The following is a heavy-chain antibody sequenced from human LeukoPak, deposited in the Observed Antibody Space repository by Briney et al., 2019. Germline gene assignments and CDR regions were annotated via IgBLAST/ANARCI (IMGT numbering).Heavy chain of an antibody. D-gene: IGHD2-2*01. V-gene: IGHV1-2*02. CDR2: INPNSGGT. J-gene: IGHJ6*02. Sequence: ASVKVSCKASGYTFTGYYMHWVRQAPGQGLEWMGWINPNSGGTNYAQKFQGRVTMTEDTSTDTAYMELSSLRSEDTAVYYCATGTRKYVVVPAATRYYYYGMDVWGQGATVTVSS. CDR3: ATGTRKYVVVPAATRYYYYGMDV. CDR1: GYTFTGYY.